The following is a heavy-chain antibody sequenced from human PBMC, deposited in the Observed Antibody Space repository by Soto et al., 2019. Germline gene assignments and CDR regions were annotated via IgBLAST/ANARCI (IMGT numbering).Heavy chain of an antibody. V-gene: IGHV4-39*01. CDR1: GGSISSSSYY. CDR3: ARLVVGSSWYYFDY. J-gene: IGHJ4*02. Sequence: SETLSLTCTVSGGSISSSSYYWGWIRQPPGEGLEWIGSIYYSGSTYYNPSLKSRVTISVDTSKNQFSLKLSSVTAADTAVYYCARLVVGSSWYYFDYWGQGTLVTVSS. D-gene: IGHD6-13*01. CDR2: IYYSGST.